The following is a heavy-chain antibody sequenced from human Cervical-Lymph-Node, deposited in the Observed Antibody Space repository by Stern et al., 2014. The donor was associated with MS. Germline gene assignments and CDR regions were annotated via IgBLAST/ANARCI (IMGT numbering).Heavy chain of an antibody. Sequence: VQLVESGAEVKKPGATVKISCKASGYTFTNYYMHWVRQAPGQGLEWMGIINPRGDSTSYAQKFEGRVTMTRDTSTSTVNMELSSLTSGDTAVYYCARLRGYNVLTGYLDYWGQGTLVTVSS. CDR2: INPRGDST. CDR3: ARLRGYNVLTGYLDY. CDR1: GYTFTNYY. D-gene: IGHD3-9*01. J-gene: IGHJ4*02. V-gene: IGHV1-46*01.